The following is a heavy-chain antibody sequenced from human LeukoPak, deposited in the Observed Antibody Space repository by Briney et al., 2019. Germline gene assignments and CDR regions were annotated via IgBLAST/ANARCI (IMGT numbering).Heavy chain of an antibody. CDR2: IKSKTDGGTT. D-gene: IGHD5-12*01. Sequence: GGSLRLSCAASGFTFSNAWMSWVRQAPGKGLEWVGRIKSKTDGGTTDYAAPVKGRFTISRDDSKNTLYLRMNSLKTEDTAVYYCTTEEEWLDYFDYWGQGTLVTVSS. J-gene: IGHJ4*02. CDR1: GFTFSNAW. V-gene: IGHV3-15*01. CDR3: TTEEEWLDYFDY.